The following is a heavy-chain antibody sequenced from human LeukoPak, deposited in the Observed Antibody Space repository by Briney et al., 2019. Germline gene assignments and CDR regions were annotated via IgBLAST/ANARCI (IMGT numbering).Heavy chain of an antibody. V-gene: IGHV4-59*01. J-gene: IGHJ4*02. CDR3: ARDNPELWFGLWDY. D-gene: IGHD3-10*01. CDR1: GGAISGYY. CDR2: IYYSGST. Sequence: SETLSLTCTVSGGAISGYYWSWIRQPPGKGLGWSGYIYYSGSTNYNPSLKSRVTISVDTSKNQFSLKLSSVTAADPAVYYCARDNPELWFGLWDYWGQGTLVTVSS.